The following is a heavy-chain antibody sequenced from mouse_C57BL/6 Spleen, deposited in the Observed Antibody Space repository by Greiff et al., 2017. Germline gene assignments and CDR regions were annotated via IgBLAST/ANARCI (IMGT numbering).Heavy chain of an antibody. V-gene: IGHV1-7*01. CDR3: ARDGYLDY. D-gene: IGHD2-3*01. J-gene: IGHJ2*01. Sequence: VQLQQSGAELAKPGASVKLSCKASGYTFTSYWMHWVKQRPGQGLEWIGYINPSSGYTKYNQKFKVKATLTADKSSSTAYMQLSSLTYEDSAVYYCARDGYLDYWGQGTTLTVSS. CDR1: GYTFTSYW. CDR2: INPSSGYT.